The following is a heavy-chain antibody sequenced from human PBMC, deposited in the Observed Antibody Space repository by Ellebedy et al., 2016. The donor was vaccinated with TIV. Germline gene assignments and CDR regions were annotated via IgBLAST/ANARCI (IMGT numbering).Heavy chain of an antibody. V-gene: IGHV1-2*02. Sequence: ASVKVSCKASGYTLTDDCVHWVRQAPGQGLEWMGCIDPRSGGTEYEQKFRGRVTMTSDSFLSTAYMQLTRLGSDDTAVYYCARMSGSPRGYWGQGTLVTVSS. D-gene: IGHD3-10*01. J-gene: IGHJ4*02. CDR1: GYTLTDDC. CDR3: ARMSGSPRGY. CDR2: IDPRSGGT.